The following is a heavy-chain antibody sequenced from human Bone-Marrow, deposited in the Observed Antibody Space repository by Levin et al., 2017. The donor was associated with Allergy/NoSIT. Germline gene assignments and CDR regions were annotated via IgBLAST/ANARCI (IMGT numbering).Heavy chain of an antibody. J-gene: IGHJ4*02. CDR2: ISSSGSTI. CDR1: GFTFSDYY. D-gene: IGHD5-24*01. CDR3: ARDWPWGVEMATTGDY. V-gene: IGHV3-11*01. Sequence: GGSLRLSCAASGFTFSDYYMSWIRQAPGKGLEWVSYISSSGSTIYYADSVKGRFTISRDNAKNSLYLQMNSLRAEDTAVYYCARDWPWGVEMATTGDYWGQGTLVTVSS.